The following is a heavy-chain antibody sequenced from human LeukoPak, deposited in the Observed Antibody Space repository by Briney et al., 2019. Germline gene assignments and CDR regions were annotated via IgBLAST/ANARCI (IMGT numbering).Heavy chain of an antibody. J-gene: IGHJ4*02. Sequence: PSETLSLTCTVSGGSISSGSYYWSWIRQPAGKGLEWIGRIYTSGSTNYNPSLKSRVTISVDTSKNQFSLKLSSVTAADTAVYYCARGACSSTSCYLDGYWGQGTLVTVSS. D-gene: IGHD2-2*01. V-gene: IGHV4-61*02. CDR3: ARGACSSTSCYLDGY. CDR2: IYTSGST. CDR1: GGSISSGSYY.